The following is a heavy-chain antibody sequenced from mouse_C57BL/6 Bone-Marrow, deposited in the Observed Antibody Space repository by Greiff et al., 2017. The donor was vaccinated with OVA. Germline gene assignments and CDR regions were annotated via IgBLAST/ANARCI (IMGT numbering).Heavy chain of an antibody. Sequence: QVQLQQPGAELVRPGSSVKLSCKASGYTFTSYWMHWVQQSPIQGLEWIGNIDPSDSEIHYTQKFKDTATLTVDKSSSTAYMHLSSLPSEDPAFFYCAILCYRDYWGQGTTLTVSA. D-gene: IGHD2-3*01. CDR1: GYTFTSYW. J-gene: IGHJ2*01. CDR2: IDPSDSEI. CDR3: AILCYRDY. V-gene: IGHV1-52*01.